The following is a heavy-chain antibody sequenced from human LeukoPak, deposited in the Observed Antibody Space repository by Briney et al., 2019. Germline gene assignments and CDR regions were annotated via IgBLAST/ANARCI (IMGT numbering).Heavy chain of an antibody. CDR3: ARPTYGDYGMDV. CDR2: ISSSSSTI. J-gene: IGHJ6*02. CDR1: GFTFSSYW. D-gene: IGHD4-17*01. Sequence: GGSLRLSCAASGFTFSSYWMNWARQAPGKGLEWVSYISSSSSTIYYTDSVKGRFTISRDNAKNSLYLQMNSLRDEDTAVYYCARPTYGDYGMDVWGQGTTVTVSS. V-gene: IGHV3-48*02.